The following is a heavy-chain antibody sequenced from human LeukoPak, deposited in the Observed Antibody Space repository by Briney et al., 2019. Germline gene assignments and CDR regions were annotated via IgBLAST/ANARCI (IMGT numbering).Heavy chain of an antibody. J-gene: IGHJ4*02. D-gene: IGHD4-17*01. CDR2: IYHSGST. CDR3: ASTVTTGYYFDH. Sequence: SQTLSLTCAVSGGSISSGGYSWSWIPQPPGKGLEWIGYIYHSGSTYYNPSLKSRVTMSVDRSKNQFSLKLSSVTAADAAVYYCASTVTTGYYFDHWGQGTLVTVSS. V-gene: IGHV4-30-2*01. CDR1: GGSISSGGYS.